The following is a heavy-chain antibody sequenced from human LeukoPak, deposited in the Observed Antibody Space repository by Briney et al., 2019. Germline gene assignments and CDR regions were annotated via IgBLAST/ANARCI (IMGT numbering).Heavy chain of an antibody. CDR3: ARGGYYGSGGYYNYNWFDP. Sequence: SGTLSLTCAVSGGSISSSNWWSWVRQPPGKGLEWIGEIYHSGSTNYNPSLKSRVTISVDKSKNQFSLQLSSVTAADTAVYYCARGGYYGSGGYYNYNWFDPWGQGTLVTVSS. CDR1: GGSISSSNW. D-gene: IGHD3-10*01. J-gene: IGHJ5*02. CDR2: IYHSGST. V-gene: IGHV4-4*02.